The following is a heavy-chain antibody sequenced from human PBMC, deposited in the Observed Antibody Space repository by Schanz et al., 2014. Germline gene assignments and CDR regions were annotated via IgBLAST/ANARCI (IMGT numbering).Heavy chain of an antibody. Sequence: QGQLVQSGAEVKKPGASVKVSCKASGYTFTSYGITWVRQAPGQGLEWMGWISAYNGHTTYAQKFQGRVTMTTDTSTSTAYMELRHVRYDDTAMYYCARGIPYCSSTSCSGLDAYDVWGQGTLVTVSS. V-gene: IGHV1-18*01. D-gene: IGHD2-2*01. CDR3: ARGIPYCSSTSCSGLDAYDV. J-gene: IGHJ3*01. CDR1: GYTFTSYG. CDR2: ISAYNGHT.